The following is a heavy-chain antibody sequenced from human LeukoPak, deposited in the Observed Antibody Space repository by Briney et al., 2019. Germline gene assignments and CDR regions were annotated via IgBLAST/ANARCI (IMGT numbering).Heavy chain of an antibody. D-gene: IGHD3-3*01. J-gene: IGHJ4*02. CDR3: AREGYDFWSGGIDY. Sequence: SGGSLRLSCTASGFTFGDYAMSWVRQAPGKGLEWVANIKQDGSEKYYVDSVKGRFTISRDNAKNSLYLQMNSLRAEDTAVYYCAREGYDFWSGGIDYWGQGTLVTVSS. CDR1: GFTFGDYA. V-gene: IGHV3-7*01. CDR2: IKQDGSEK.